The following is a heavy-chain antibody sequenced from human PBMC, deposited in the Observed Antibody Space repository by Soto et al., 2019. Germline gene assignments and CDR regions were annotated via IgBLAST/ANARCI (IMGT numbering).Heavy chain of an antibody. CDR1: GYAFASYG. CDR3: ARLQVVTGASRLDS. D-gene: IGHD2-15*01. CDR2: ISGYNGNT. Sequence: QVQLVQSGGEVKQPGASVRVSCKASGYAFASYGIGWVRQAPGQGLEYMGWISGYNGNTNYEQKFQGRVTMTTDTSTSTVYMEVGCLRAKDTAVYYCARLQVVTGASRLDSWGQGTVVTASS. J-gene: IGHJ5*01. V-gene: IGHV1-18*04.